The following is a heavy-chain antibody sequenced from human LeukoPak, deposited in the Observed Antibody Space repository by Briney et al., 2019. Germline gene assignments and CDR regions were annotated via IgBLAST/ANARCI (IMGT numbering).Heavy chain of an antibody. CDR3: ANFPVAGTRRDDY. D-gene: IGHD6-19*01. CDR1: GFTFSSYG. CDR2: IRYDGSNK. Sequence: GGSLRLSCAASGFTFSSYGMHWVRQAPGKGLEWVAFIRYDGSNKYYVDSVKGRFTISRDNSKNTLYLQMNSLRAEDTAVYYCANFPVAGTRRDDYWGQGTLVTVSS. V-gene: IGHV3-30*02. J-gene: IGHJ4*02.